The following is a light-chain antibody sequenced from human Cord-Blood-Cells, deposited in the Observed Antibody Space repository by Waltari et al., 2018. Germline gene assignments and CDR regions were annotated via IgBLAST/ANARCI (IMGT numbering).Light chain of an antibody. CDR3: SSYAGGYV. V-gene: IGLV2-8*01. CDR1: SRALGGCNY. J-gene: IGLJ1*01. Sequence: QSPLTQPPSASGSPGQSVTISCTGTSRALGGCNYVSWYQQHPGKAPKLMIYEVSKRPAGVPDRFSGSKSANTASLTVSGLQAEDEADYYCSSYAGGYVFGTGTKVTVL. CDR2: EVS.